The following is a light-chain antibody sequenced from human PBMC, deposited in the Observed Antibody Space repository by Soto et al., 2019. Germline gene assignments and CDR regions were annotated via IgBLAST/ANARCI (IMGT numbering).Light chain of an antibody. Sequence: ETVLTQSPGTLSLSPGERATLSCRASQSVSSIYLAWYQQKPGQAPRFLIYGASTRATGIPDRFSGSGSGTDFTLTISRLEPEDFAVYYCQQYGNSLHTFGQGTKLEIK. CDR2: GAS. V-gene: IGKV3-20*01. CDR1: QSVSSIY. CDR3: QQYGNSLHT. J-gene: IGKJ2*01.